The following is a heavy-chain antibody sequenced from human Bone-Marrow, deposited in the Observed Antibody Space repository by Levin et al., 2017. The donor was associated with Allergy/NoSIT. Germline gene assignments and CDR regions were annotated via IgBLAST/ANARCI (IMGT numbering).Heavy chain of an antibody. Sequence: GGSLRLSCAGSGFIFSTYSLHWVRQSPGKGLEWVSSISSASSYIYYADSVKGRFTISRDNAKNSLYLQMNSLRAEDTAVYYCARSESITGTEDLKVMDVWGQGTTVTVSS. V-gene: IGHV3-21*01. D-gene: IGHD1/OR15-1a*01. J-gene: IGHJ6*02. CDR3: ARSESITGTEDLKVMDV. CDR1: GFIFSTYS. CDR2: ISSASSYI.